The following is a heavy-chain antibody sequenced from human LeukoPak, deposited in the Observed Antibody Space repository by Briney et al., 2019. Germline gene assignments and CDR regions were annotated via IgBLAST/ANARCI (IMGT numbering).Heavy chain of an antibody. CDR3: ARQHSGSYYSYYYYYMDV. J-gene: IGHJ6*03. CDR1: GGSFSGYY. V-gene: IGHV4-34*01. Sequence: SETLSLTCAVYGGSFSGYYWSWIRQPPGKGLEWIGEINHSGSTNYNPSLKSRVTISVDTSKNQFSLKLSSVTAADTAVYYCARQHSGSYYSYYYYYMDVWGKGTTVTISS. D-gene: IGHD1-26*01. CDR2: INHSGST.